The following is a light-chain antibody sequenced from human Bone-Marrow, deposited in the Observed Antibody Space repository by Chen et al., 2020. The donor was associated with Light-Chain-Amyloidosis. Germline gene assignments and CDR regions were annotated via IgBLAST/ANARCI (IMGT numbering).Light chain of an antibody. CDR2: EVT. J-gene: IGLJ1*01. Sequence: QSALTQPASVSGSPGQSITISCTGTRSYVGGDNHFSWYQQHPDKATKLMIYEVTNLPSWVPDPFSGSKSNNTASLTSSGLQTEDEADYFCNSYTITYTLVFGSGTRVTVL. CDR3: NSYTITYTLV. V-gene: IGLV2-14*01. CDR1: RSYVGGDNH.